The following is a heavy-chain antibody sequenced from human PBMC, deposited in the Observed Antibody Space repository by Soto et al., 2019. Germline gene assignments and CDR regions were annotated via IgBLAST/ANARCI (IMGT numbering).Heavy chain of an antibody. V-gene: IGHV3-23*01. CDR2: ISGSGGRT. CDR3: AKEIVGGSSGWYSGGVDY. CDR1: GFTFSSYA. J-gene: IGHJ4*02. Sequence: GGSLRLSCAAPGFTFSSYAMSWVRQAPGKGLEWVSAISGSGGRTYYADSVKGRFTISRDNSKNTLYLEMNSLRAEDTAVYYCAKEIVGGSSGWYSGGVDYWGQGTLVTVSS. D-gene: IGHD6-19*01.